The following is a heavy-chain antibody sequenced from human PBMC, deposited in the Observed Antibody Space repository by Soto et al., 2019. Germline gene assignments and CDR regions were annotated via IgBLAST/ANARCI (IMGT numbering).Heavy chain of an antibody. D-gene: IGHD3-3*01. V-gene: IGHV4-59*08. Sequence: QVQLQESGPGLVKPSETLSLTCTVSGGSISSYYWSWIRQPPGKGLEWIGYIYYSGSTNYNPSLTSRVTISVDTSKNQFSLKLSSVTAADTAVYYCARRLSDFWSGYMGHDAFDIWGQGTMVTVSS. J-gene: IGHJ3*02. CDR3: ARRLSDFWSGYMGHDAFDI. CDR2: IYYSGST. CDR1: GGSISSYY.